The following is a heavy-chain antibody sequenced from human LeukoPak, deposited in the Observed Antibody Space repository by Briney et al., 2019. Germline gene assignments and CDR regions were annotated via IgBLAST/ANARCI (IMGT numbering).Heavy chain of an antibody. V-gene: IGHV3-74*01. CDR1: GFTFSSYW. D-gene: IGHD6-19*01. Sequence: PGGSLRLSCAASGFTFSSYWMHWVRQAPGKGLVWVSRINSDGSSTSYADSVKGRFTISRDNAKNTLYLQMNSLRADDTAEYYCAKHSSGWFGSRRDFDYWGQGTLVTVSS. J-gene: IGHJ4*02. CDR3: AKHSSGWFGSRRDFDY. CDR2: INSDGSST.